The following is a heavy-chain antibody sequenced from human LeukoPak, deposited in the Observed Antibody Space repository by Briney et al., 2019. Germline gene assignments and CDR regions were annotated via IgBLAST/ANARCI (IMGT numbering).Heavy chain of an antibody. CDR2: VNPNSGGT. Sequence: ASVKVSCKASGYTFTGYYMHWVRQAPGQGLEWMGWVNPNSGGTNYAQKFQGRVTMTRDTSISTAYMELSRLRSDDTAVYYCATVLSSEYSYGDFDYWGQGTLVTVSS. D-gene: IGHD5-18*01. CDR1: GYTFTGYY. J-gene: IGHJ4*02. CDR3: ATVLSSEYSYGDFDY. V-gene: IGHV1-2*02.